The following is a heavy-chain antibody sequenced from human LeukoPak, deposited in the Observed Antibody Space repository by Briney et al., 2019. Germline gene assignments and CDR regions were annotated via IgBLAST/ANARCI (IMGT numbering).Heavy chain of an antibody. CDR3: ARDNGHGDYVFDY. V-gene: IGHV3-7*03. CDR2: IKQDGSEK. J-gene: IGHJ4*02. CDR1: GFTFSSCW. Sequence: PGGSLRLSCAASGFTFSSCWMNWVRQAPGKGLEWVANIKQDGSEKYYVDSVKGRFTISRDNAKNSLYLQMNSLRAEDTAVYYCARDNGHGDYVFDYWGQGTLVTVSS. D-gene: IGHD4-17*01.